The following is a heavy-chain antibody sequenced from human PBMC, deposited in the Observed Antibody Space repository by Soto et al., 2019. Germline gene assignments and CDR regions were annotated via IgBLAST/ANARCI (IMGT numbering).Heavy chain of an antibody. V-gene: IGHV1-8*01. CDR2: MNPNSGNT. CDR1: GYTFTSYD. J-gene: IGHJ6*02. D-gene: IGHD2-15*01. CDR3: AREKVVVAATSSYYYYYGMDV. Sequence: ASVKVSCKASGYTFTSYDINWVRQATGQGLEWMGWMNPNSGNTGYAQKFQGRVTMTRNTSISTAYMKLSSVTAADTAVYYCAREKVVVAATSSYYYYYGMDVWGQGTTVTVSS.